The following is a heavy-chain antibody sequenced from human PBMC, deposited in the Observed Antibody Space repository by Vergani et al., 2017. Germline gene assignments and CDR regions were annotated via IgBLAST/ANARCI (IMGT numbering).Heavy chain of an antibody. CDR1: GFTFSGSA. J-gene: IGHJ6*02. Sequence: EVQLVESGGGLVQPGGSLKLSCAASGFTFSGSAMHWVRQASGKGLEWVGRIRSKANSYATAYAASVKGRFTISRDDSKNTAYLQMNSLKTEDTAVYYCTRAGGGSSDGYNYGSENFYYGMDVWGQGTTVTVSS. CDR3: TRAGGGSSDGYNYGSENFYYGMDV. D-gene: IGHD5-24*01. V-gene: IGHV3-73*02. CDR2: IRSKANSYAT.